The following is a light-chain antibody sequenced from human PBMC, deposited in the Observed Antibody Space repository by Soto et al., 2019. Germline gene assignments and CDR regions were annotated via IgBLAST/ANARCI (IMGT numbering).Light chain of an antibody. Sequence: IVLTQSPATLSLSPGERATLSCRASQSLINFVAWYQHKPGQPPRLLIYDASKRATGIPTRFSGSGSGTDFTLTISSLQPEDFAVYHCQQYDKWPRTFGQGTKVEI. CDR2: DAS. V-gene: IGKV3-11*01. J-gene: IGKJ1*01. CDR3: QQYDKWPRT. CDR1: QSLINF.